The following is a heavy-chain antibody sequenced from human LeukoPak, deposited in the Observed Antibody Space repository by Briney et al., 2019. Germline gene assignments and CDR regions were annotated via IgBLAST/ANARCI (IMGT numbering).Heavy chain of an antibody. CDR1: GYTFTSYG. D-gene: IGHD2-2*01. V-gene: IGHV1-18*01. J-gene: IGHJ4*02. CDR3: ARAVCPTSCYVLDY. CDR2: ISAYNGNT. Sequence: GASVKVSCKASGYTFTSYGISWVRQAPGQGLEWMGWISAYNGNTNYAQKLQGRVTMTTDTSTSTAYMELRSLRSDDTAVYYCARAVCPTSCYVLDYWGQGTLVTVSS.